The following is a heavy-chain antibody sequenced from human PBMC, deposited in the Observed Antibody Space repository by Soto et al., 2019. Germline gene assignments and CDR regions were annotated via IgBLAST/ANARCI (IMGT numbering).Heavy chain of an antibody. V-gene: IGHV4-30-4*01. CDR3: AREVDTASGPDYYNGLDV. J-gene: IGHJ6*02. CDR1: GASISSGDYY. D-gene: IGHD5-18*01. Sequence: QVQLQESGPGLVKPSQTLSLTCTVSGASISSGDYYWSWIRQPPGKGLEWIGYIYYSGSTYYSPSLKSRVAILVDTPTNQFALRLSSVTAADTAVYYWAREVDTASGPDYYNGLDVWGQGTTVTVSS. CDR2: IYYSGST.